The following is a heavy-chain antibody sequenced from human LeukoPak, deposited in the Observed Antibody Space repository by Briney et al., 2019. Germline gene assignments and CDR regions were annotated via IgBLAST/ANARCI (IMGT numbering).Heavy chain of an antibody. J-gene: IGHJ3*02. CDR2: IYPGDSDT. Sequence: PGESLKISCKGSGYSFTSYWIGWARQMPGKGLEWMGIIYPGDSDTRYSPSFQGQVTISADKSTSTAYLQWSSLKASDTAMYYCARPYCSSTSCYGAYDAFDIWGQGTMVTVSS. CDR1: GYSFTSYW. V-gene: IGHV5-51*03. CDR3: ARPYCSSTSCYGAYDAFDI. D-gene: IGHD2-2*01.